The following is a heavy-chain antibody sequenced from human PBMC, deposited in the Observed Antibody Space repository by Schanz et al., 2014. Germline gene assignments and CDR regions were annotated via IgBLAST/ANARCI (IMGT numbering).Heavy chain of an antibody. J-gene: IGHJ6*02. CDR1: GYIFSSYA. CDR3: ARARYGLDV. V-gene: IGHV7-4-1*02. CDR2: INPTTGNP. Sequence: QLVQSGSEFRKPGASVKVSCKASGYIFSSYAIHWVRQAPGQGLEWMGWINPTTGNPGYAQGFTGRFVFSFDTSESTGYWQISGVKAEDTAVDYCARARYGLDVWGQGTTVTVSS.